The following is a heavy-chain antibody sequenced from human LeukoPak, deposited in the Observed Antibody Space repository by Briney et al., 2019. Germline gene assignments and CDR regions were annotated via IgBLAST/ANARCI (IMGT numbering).Heavy chain of an antibody. CDR2: IYYSGST. CDR1: GGSISSYY. J-gene: IGHJ3*02. Sequence: PSETLSLTCTVSGGSISSYYWSWIRQPPGKGLEWIGYIYYSGSTNYNPSLKSRVTISVDTSKNQFSLKLSSVTAADTAVYYCARAIGIAVATDAFDIWGQGTMVTVSS. CDR3: ARAIGIAVATDAFDI. V-gene: IGHV4-59*01. D-gene: IGHD6-19*01.